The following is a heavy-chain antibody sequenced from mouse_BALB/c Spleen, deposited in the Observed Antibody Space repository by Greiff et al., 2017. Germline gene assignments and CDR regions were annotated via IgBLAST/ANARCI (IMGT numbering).Heavy chain of an antibody. J-gene: IGHJ2*01. V-gene: IGHV5-9*03. CDR3: ARWGPNFFDY. CDR1: GFTFSSYT. CDR2: ISSGGGNT. Sequence: EVMLVESGGGLVKPGGSLKLSCAASGFTFSSYTMSWVRQTPEKRLEWVATISSGGGNTYYPDSVKGRFTISRDNAKNNLYLQMSSLRSEDTALYYCARWGPNFFDYWGQGTTLTVSS. D-gene: IGHD3-3*01.